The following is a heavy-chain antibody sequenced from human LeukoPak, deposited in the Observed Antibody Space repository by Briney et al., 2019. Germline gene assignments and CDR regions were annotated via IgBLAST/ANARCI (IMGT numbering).Heavy chain of an antibody. V-gene: IGHV3-23*01. J-gene: IGHJ4*02. CDR1: GFTFSSYA. D-gene: IGHD5-12*01. CDR3: AKALGSLRNPTPRGGSSGYDYISGFDY. CDR2: ISGSGGST. Sequence: PGGSLRLSCAASGFTFSSYAMSWVRQAPGKGLEWVSAISGSGGSTYYADSVKGRFTISRDNSKNTLYLQMNSLRAEDTAVYYCAKALGSLRNPTPRGGSSGYDYISGFDYWGQGTLVTVSS.